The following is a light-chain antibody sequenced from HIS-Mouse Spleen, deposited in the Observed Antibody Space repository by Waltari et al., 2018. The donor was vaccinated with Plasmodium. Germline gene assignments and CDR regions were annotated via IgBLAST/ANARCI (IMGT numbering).Light chain of an antibody. J-gene: IGKJ3*01. Sequence: AIRMTQSPSSFSASTGDRVTITCRASQGISSYLAWYQQKPVKAPKLLIYAASTWQSGGPSRFSGSGSGTDFTLTISCLQSEDFATYYWQQYYSYPFTFGPGTKVDIK. CDR2: AAS. CDR1: QGISSY. V-gene: IGKV1-8*01. CDR3: QQYYSYPFT.